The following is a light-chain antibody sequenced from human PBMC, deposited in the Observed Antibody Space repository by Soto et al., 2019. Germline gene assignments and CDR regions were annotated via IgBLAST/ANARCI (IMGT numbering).Light chain of an antibody. J-gene: IGKJ3*01. CDR3: QQSYGIPFT. CDR2: GAS. Sequence: DIAMTQSPSSVSASGGDSVTITCRASHSISNYLSWYQQIPGKAPKLLIYGASFLQNGVPSRFSGSGSGTDFTLTISSLQPEDFATYYCQQSYGIPFTFGPGTKVDLK. CDR1: HSISNY. V-gene: IGKV1-39*01.